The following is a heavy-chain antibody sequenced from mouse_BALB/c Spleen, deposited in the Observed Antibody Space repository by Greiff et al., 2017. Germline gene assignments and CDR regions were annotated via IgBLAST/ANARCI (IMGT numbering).Heavy chain of an antibody. CDR2: IDPANGNT. D-gene: IGHD2-1*01. J-gene: IGHJ2*01. CDR3: ALYGNYHYFDY. CDR1: GFNIKDTY. Sequence: EVQLQQSGAELVKPGASVKLSCTASGFNIKDTYMHWVKQRPEQGLEWIGRIDPANGNTKYDPKFQGKATITADTSSNTAYLQLSSLTSEDTAVYYGALYGNYHYFDYWGQGTTLTVSS. V-gene: IGHV14-3*02.